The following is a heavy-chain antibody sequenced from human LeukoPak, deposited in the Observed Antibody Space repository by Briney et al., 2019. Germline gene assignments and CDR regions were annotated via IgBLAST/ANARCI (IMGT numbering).Heavy chain of an antibody. CDR1: GGTFSSYA. Sequence: VASVKVSCKASGGTFSSYAISWVRQAPGQGLEWMGWISAYNGNTKYAQKLQGRVTMTTDTSTSTAYTDLRSLRSDDTAVYYCARGTDTGYPRIDYWGQGTLVTVSS. D-gene: IGHD3-9*01. J-gene: IGHJ4*02. CDR3: ARGTDTGYPRIDY. CDR2: ISAYNGNT. V-gene: IGHV1-18*01.